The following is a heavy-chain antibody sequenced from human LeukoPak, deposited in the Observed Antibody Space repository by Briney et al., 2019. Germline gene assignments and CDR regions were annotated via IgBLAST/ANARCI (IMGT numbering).Heavy chain of an antibody. CDR1: GFTFSSYS. Sequence: GGSLRLSCAASGFTFSSYSMNWVRQAPGKGLEWVSSISRSSSYIYYVDSVKGRFTISRDNAKNSLHLQMNSLRAEDTAVYYCAKSKQLAPWDYWGQGTLVTVSS. V-gene: IGHV3-21*04. J-gene: IGHJ4*02. CDR3: AKSKQLAPWDY. CDR2: ISRSSSYI. D-gene: IGHD1-1*01.